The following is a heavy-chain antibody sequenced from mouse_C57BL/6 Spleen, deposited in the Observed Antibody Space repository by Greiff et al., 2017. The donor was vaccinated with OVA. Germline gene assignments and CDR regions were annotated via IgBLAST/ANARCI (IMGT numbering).Heavy chain of an antibody. D-gene: IGHD2-1*01. CDR3: ARNYYGNYWYFDV. Sequence: EVQLQESGPGLVKPSQSLSLTCSVTGYSITSGYYWNWIRQFPGNKLEWMGYISYDGSNNYNPSLKNRISITRDTSKNQFFLKLNSVTTEDTATYYCARNYYGNYWYFDVWGTGTTVTVSS. CDR1: GYSITSGYY. J-gene: IGHJ1*03. CDR2: ISYDGSN. V-gene: IGHV3-6*01.